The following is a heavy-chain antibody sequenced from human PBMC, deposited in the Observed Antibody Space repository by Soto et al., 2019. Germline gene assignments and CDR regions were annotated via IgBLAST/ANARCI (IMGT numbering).Heavy chain of an antibody. D-gene: IGHD3-10*01. V-gene: IGHV1-2*02. CDR1: GYTFTGYY. J-gene: IGHJ4*02. CDR3: ARGKATDYYGSGTQLN. CDR2: INPNSGGT. Sequence: EASVKVSCKASGYTFTGYYMHWVRQAPGQGLEWMGWINPNSGGTNYAQKFQGRVTMTRDTSISTAYMELSRLRSDDTAVYYCARGKATDYYGSGTQLNWGQGTLVTVSS.